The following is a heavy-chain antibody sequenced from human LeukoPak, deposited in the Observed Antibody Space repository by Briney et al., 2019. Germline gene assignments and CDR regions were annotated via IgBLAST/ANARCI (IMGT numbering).Heavy chain of an antibody. CDR3: ARCTSTSCYNFDY. V-gene: IGHV4-61*09. J-gene: IGHJ4*02. Sequence: SQTLSLTCTVSGGSINSGSFYWNWIRQSAGKGLEWIGHIYTSGTTNYNPSLKSRVTISLDTSKSQFSLKLNSVTAADTAVYYCARCTSTSCYNFDYWGQGALVTVSS. CDR1: GGSINSGSFY. D-gene: IGHD2-2*02. CDR2: IYTSGTT.